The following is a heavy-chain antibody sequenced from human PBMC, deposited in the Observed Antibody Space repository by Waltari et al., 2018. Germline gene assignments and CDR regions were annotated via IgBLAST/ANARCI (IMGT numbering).Heavy chain of an antibody. CDR2: MNPKSGAT. CDR3: ARDLFPNFWSGYGFDI. V-gene: IGHV1-2*02. Sequence: QVHLVQSGAEVKKPGASVRVSCKTSGYTFSDYYISWVRQAPGQGLEWVGWMNPKSGATNPAQKYQGRVTMTRDTSTSTVYMELRGLTSDDTAIYYCARDLFPNFWSGYGFDIWGQGTKVTVSS. D-gene: IGHD3-3*01. J-gene: IGHJ3*02. CDR1: GYTFSDYY.